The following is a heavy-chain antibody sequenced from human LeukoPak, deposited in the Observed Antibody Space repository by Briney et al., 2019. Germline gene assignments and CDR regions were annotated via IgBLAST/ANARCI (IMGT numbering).Heavy chain of an antibody. CDR1: GYTFTPYY. V-gene: IGHV1-46*01. CDR3: ARNVGSGFDY. Sequence: GASVKVSRKASGYTFTPYYIHWVRQAPGQGLEWMGFINPSGGSTSYAQKFQGRVTMTRDTSTSAVYMELSGVRSGDTAMYYCARNVGSGFDYWGEGTLVTVSS. J-gene: IGHJ4*02. CDR2: INPSGGST. D-gene: IGHD1-1*01.